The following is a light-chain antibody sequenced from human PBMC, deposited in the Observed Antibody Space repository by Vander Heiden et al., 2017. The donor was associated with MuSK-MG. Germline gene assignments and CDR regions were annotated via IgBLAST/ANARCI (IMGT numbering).Light chain of an antibody. V-gene: IGKV1-39*01. CDR2: GSS. Sequence: DIQMTQSPSSLSASVGDRVTITCRASQSVDTYLNWYQLKPGKAPKLLIYGSSSLESGVPSRFSGTGSGTYFTLTINNLQPEDFATYYCQQSYSSPLFTFGQGTKLEI. J-gene: IGKJ2*01. CDR1: QSVDTY. CDR3: QQSYSSPLFT.